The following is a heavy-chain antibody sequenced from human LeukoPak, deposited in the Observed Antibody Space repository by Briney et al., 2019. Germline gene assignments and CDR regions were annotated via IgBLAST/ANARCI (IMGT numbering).Heavy chain of an antibody. CDR2: IYPGDSDT. V-gene: IGHV5-51*01. CDR1: GYSFTSYW. D-gene: IGHD3-3*01. J-gene: IGHJ3*02. Sequence: GESLKISCKGSGYSFTSYWIGWVRQMPGKGLEWVGIIYPGDSDTRYSPSFQGQVTISADKSISTAYLQWSSLKASDTAMYYCARSPERITIFGVVTNDAFDIWGQGTMVTVSS. CDR3: ARSPERITIFGVVTNDAFDI.